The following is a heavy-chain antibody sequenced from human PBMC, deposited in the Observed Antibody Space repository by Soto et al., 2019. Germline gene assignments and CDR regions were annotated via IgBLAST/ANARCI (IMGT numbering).Heavy chain of an antibody. V-gene: IGHV3-74*01. CDR3: ARVGYGSGIYHFDY. D-gene: IGHD3-10*01. CDR2: INSDGSTT. J-gene: IGHJ4*02. CDR1: GFTFSNCW. Sequence: EVQLVESGGGLVQPGGSLRLSCAASGFTFSNCWMHWVRQAPGKGLVWVSRINSDGSTTSYTDSVKGRFTISRDNAKNTLYLRMNSLRAEDTAVYYCARVGYGSGIYHFDYLGQGTLVTVSS.